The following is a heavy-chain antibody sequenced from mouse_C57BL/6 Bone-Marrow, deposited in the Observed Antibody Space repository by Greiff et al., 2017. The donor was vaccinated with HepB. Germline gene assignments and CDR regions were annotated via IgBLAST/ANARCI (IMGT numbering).Heavy chain of an antibody. J-gene: IGHJ1*03. CDR1: GYSITSDY. CDR2: ISYSGST. Sequence: DVMLVESGPGLAKPSQTLSLTCSVTGYSITSDYWNWIRKFPGNKLEYMGYISYSGSTYYNPSLKSRISITRDTSKNQYYLQLNSVTTEDTATYYCARDYGSSYGYFDVWGTGTTVTVSS. D-gene: IGHD1-1*01. CDR3: ARDYGSSYGYFDV. V-gene: IGHV3-8*01.